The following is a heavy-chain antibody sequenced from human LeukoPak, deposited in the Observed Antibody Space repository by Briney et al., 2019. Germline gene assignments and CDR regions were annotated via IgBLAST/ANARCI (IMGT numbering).Heavy chain of an antibody. Sequence: ASVKVSCKASGYTFTSYGISWGRQAPGQGLEWMGWISAYNGNTNYAQKLQGRVTMTTDTSTSTAYIELRSLRSDDTAVYYCARDSYVMATLRHFDYWGQGTLVTVSS. J-gene: IGHJ4*02. D-gene: IGHD5-12*01. V-gene: IGHV1-18*01. CDR3: ARDSYVMATLRHFDY. CDR2: ISAYNGNT. CDR1: GYTFTSYG.